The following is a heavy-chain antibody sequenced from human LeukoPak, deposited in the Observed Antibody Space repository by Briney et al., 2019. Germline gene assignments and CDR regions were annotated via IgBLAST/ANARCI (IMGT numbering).Heavy chain of an antibody. Sequence: SETLSLTCAVYGGSFSGYYWSWIRQPPGKGLEWIGEINHSGSTNYNPSLKSRVTISVDTSKNQFSLKLSSLTAADTAVYYCAGGRLRFPQTRWGQGTLVTVSS. CDR2: INHSGST. CDR3: AGGRLRFPQTR. CDR1: GGSFSGYY. J-gene: IGHJ4*02. V-gene: IGHV4-34*01. D-gene: IGHD5-12*01.